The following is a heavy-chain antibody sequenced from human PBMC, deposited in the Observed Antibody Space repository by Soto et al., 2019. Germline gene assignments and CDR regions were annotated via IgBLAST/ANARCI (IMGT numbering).Heavy chain of an antibody. Sequence: SSETLSLTCTVSGGSISSGVYYWSWIRQPPGKGLEWIGYIYYSGSTYYNPSLKSRVTISVDTSKNTAPLHMNSLRAEDTALYYCPKDRPRGTSGYFFDYWGQGPPVTVSS. CDR3: PKDRPRGTSGYFFDY. CDR2: IYYSGST. J-gene: IGHJ4*02. V-gene: IGHV4-31*03. CDR1: GGSISSGVYY. D-gene: IGHD1-1*01.